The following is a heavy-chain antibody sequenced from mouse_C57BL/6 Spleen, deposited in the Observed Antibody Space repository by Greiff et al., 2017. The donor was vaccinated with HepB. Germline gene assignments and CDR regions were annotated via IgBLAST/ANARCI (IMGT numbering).Heavy chain of an antibody. J-gene: IGHJ4*01. CDR2: INPNNGGT. CDR1: GYTFTDYN. CDR3: ARSGDGPYYYAMDY. D-gene: IGHD2-3*01. V-gene: IGHV1-18*01. Sequence: EVKLQESGPELVKPGASVKIPCKASGYTFTDYNMDWVKQSHGKSLEWIGDINPNNGGTIYNQKFKGKATLTVDKSSSTAYMELRSLTSEDTAVYYCARSGDGPYYYAMDYWGQGTSVTVSS.